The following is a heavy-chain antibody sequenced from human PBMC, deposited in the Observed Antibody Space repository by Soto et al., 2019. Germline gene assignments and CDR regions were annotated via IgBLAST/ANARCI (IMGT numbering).Heavy chain of an antibody. D-gene: IGHD3-3*01. Sequence: SETLSLTCTVSGGSISSSSYYWGWIRQPPGKGLEWIGSIYYSGSTYYNPSLKSRVTISVDTSKNQFSPKLSSVTAADTAVYYCARKNIWSGYCMDVWGQGNTVTVSS. V-gene: IGHV4-39*01. J-gene: IGHJ6*02. CDR3: ARKNIWSGYCMDV. CDR2: IYYSGST. CDR1: GGSISSSSYY.